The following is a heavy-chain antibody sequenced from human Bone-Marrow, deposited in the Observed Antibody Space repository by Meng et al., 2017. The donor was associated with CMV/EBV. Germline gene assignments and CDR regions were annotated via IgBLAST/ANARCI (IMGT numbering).Heavy chain of an antibody. V-gene: IGHV1-2*02. Sequence: ASVKVSCKAPGYTFTDFYMHWVRQAPGQGLQWMGWINPNSGDTNYAQKFQGRVTMTRDTSISTAYMELNSLRSDDTAVYYCARGTTLGAREDYWGQGTLVTVSS. J-gene: IGHJ4*02. CDR1: GYTFTDFY. CDR3: ARGTTLGAREDY. D-gene: IGHD4-11*01. CDR2: INPNSGDT.